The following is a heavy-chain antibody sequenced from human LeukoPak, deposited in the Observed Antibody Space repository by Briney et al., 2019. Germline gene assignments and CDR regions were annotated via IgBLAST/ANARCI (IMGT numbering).Heavy chain of an antibody. Sequence: PGGSLGLSCAASGFTFSSYAMHWVRQAPGKGLEWVAVISYDGSNKYYADSVKGRFTISRDNSKNTLYLQMNSLRAEDTAVYYCARGSIVVVPAAIQDNWFDPWGQGTLVTVSS. CDR2: ISYDGSNK. CDR3: ARGSIVVVPAAIQDNWFDP. D-gene: IGHD2-2*02. J-gene: IGHJ5*02. V-gene: IGHV3-30-3*01. CDR1: GFTFSSYA.